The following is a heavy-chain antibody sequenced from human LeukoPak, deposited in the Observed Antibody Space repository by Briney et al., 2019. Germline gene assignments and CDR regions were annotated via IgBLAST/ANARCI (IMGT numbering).Heavy chain of an antibody. V-gene: IGHV1-69*05. CDR3: ARGAAAGTLDY. Sequence: SVKVSCNASGGTFSSYAISWVRQAPGQGLEWMGGIIPIFGTANYAQKFQGRVTITTDESTSTAYMELSSLRSEDTAVYYCARGAAAGTLDYWGQGTLVTVSS. CDR1: GGTFSSYA. J-gene: IGHJ4*02. D-gene: IGHD6-13*01. CDR2: IIPIFGTA.